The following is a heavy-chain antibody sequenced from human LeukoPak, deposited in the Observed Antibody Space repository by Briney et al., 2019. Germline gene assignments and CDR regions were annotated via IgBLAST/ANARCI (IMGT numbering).Heavy chain of an antibody. CDR3: AREIWHGVVVATNWFDP. V-gene: IGHV3-23*01. CDR2: ISGSGANT. D-gene: IGHD2-15*01. Sequence: GGSLRLSCAASGFIFSDYGITWVRQAPGKGLEWVSGISGSGANTYFADSVKGRSTISRDNAKNSLYLQMNSLRAEDTAVYYCAREIWHGVVVATNWFDPWGQGTLVTVSS. J-gene: IGHJ5*02. CDR1: GFIFSDYG.